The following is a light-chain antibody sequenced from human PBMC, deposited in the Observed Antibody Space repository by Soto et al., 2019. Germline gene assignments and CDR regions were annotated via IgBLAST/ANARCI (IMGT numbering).Light chain of an antibody. Sequence: DIQLTQSPSFLSASVEDRVTVTCRAIQGINSYLAWYQQKPGKAPKLLINTASTLQSGVPSRFSGSGSGTEFTLTITSLQPEDFAAYYCQQLYSYPLTFGGVTKVEIK. CDR1: QGINSY. V-gene: IGKV1-9*01. CDR2: TAS. CDR3: QQLYSYPLT. J-gene: IGKJ4*01.